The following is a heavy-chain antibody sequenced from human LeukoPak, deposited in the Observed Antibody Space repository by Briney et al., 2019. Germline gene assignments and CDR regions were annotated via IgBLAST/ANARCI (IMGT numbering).Heavy chain of an antibody. CDR2: VKSNGGST. V-gene: IGHV3-74*01. J-gene: IGHJ4*02. CDR3: AREGLLVSVTAYLDY. Sequence: GGSLRLSCAASGFTFSSYAMHWVRQAPGKGLVWVSRVKSNGGSTSYADSVKGRFTISRDNARNTLYLQMNSLRAEDTAVYYCAREGLLVSVTAYLDYWGQGTPVTVSS. CDR1: GFTFSSYA. D-gene: IGHD2-21*01.